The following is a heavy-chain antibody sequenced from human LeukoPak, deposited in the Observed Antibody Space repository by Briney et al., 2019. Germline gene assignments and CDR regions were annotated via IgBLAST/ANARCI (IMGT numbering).Heavy chain of an antibody. V-gene: IGHV1-2*02. CDR2: INPNSGGT. Sequence: ASVKVSCKASGYTFTGYYMHWVRQAPGQGLEWTGWINPNSGGTNYAQKFQGRVTMTRDTSISTAYMELSRLRSDDTAVYYCARGVGTRYYDSSGYYSFDYWGQGTLVTVSS. J-gene: IGHJ4*02. CDR1: GYTFTGYY. CDR3: ARGVGTRYYDSSGYYSFDY. D-gene: IGHD3-22*01.